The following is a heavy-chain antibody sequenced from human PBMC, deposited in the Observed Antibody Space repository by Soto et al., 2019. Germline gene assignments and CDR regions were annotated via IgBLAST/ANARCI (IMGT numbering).Heavy chain of an antibody. D-gene: IGHD6-19*01. Sequence: EVQLVESGGGLVQPGGSLRLSCAASGFTFSSHWMHWVRQAPGKGLVWVSRINSDGRSTSYADSVKGRFTISRDNAKNTLYLQMNSLRAEDTAVYYCAVAVAGPTAIGYWGQGTLVTVSS. CDR3: AVAVAGPTAIGY. J-gene: IGHJ4*02. CDR1: GFTFSSHW. CDR2: INSDGRST. V-gene: IGHV3-74*01.